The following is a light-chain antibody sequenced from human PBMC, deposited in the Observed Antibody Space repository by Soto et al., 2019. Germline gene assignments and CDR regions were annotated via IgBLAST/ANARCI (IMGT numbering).Light chain of an antibody. CDR1: QSLLHSDGYND. CDR3: MQALQIRVE. V-gene: IGKV2-28*01. Sequence: DSVMTQFPLSLSVTPGEPASISCRSSQSLLHSDGYNDLDWYVQKPGQSPQLLIYLGSNRASGVPDRFSGSGSGTDFTLKISRVEAEDVGVYYCMQALQIRVEFGQGTKVEIK. CDR2: LGS. J-gene: IGKJ1*01.